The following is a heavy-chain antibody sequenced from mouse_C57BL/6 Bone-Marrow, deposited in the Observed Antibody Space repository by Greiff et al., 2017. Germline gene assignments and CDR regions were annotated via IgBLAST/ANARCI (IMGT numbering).Heavy chain of an antibody. CDR3: ARDGDDYDVDY. CDR1: GYTFTSYG. D-gene: IGHD2-4*01. CDR2: IYPRSGYT. J-gene: IGHJ2*01. Sequence: QVQLQQSGAELARPGASVKLSCKASGYTFTSYGISWVKQRTGQGLEWIGEIYPRSGYTYYNEKFKGKATLTADKSSSTAYMELRSLTSEDSAVYFCARDGDDYDVDYWGQGTTLTVSS. V-gene: IGHV1-81*01.